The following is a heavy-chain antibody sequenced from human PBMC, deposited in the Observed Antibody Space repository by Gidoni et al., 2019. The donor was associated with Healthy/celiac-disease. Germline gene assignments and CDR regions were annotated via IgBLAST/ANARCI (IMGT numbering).Heavy chain of an antibody. CDR1: GGSIRSGSYY. V-gene: IGHV4-61*02. CDR3: ARDRGRDGYNNQDESDY. D-gene: IGHD4-4*01. Sequence: QVQLQESGPGLVKPSQTLSLTCTVSGGSIRSGSYYWSWIRQPAGKGLEWIGRIYTSGSTNYNPSLKSRVTISVDTSKNQFSLKLSSVTAADTAVYYCARDRGRDGYNNQDESDYWGQGTLVTVSS. CDR2: IYTSGST. J-gene: IGHJ4*02.